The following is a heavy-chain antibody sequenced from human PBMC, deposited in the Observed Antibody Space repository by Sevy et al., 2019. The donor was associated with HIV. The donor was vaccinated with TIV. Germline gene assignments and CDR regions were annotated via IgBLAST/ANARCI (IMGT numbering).Heavy chain of an antibody. CDR3: ARAKPQGVVIIPGSMWGGVDY. CDR1: GYTFKTYG. D-gene: IGHD2-2*01. CDR2: ISAYSGDT. J-gene: IGHJ4*02. V-gene: IGHV1-18*01. Sequence: ASVKVSCKTFGYTFKTYGIGWVRQAPGQGLEWMGWISAYSGDTNFAQKFQGRVTMTTDTSTSTAYMELSSLRSDDTAVYFCARAKPQGVVIIPGSMWGGVDYWGQGTVVTVSS.